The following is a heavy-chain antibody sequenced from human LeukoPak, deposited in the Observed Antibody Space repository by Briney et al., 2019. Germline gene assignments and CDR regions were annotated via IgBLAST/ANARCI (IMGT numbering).Heavy chain of an antibody. CDR3: AKGGYCSDDSGYSDY. CDR1: GFTFSSYG. V-gene: IGHV3-23*01. D-gene: IGHD2-15*01. J-gene: IGHJ4*02. CDR2: ISGSGSSA. Sequence: GGSLRLSCAASGFTFSSYGMSWVRQAPGKGLEWVSAISGSGSSAYHADSVKGRFTISRDNSKNTLYLQMNSLRAEDTAVYYCAKGGYCSDDSGYSDYWGQGTLVTVSS.